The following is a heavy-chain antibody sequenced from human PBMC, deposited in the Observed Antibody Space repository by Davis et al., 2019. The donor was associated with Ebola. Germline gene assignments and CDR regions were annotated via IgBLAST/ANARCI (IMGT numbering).Heavy chain of an antibody. J-gene: IGHJ6*02. CDR3: AREILLRYLGIDV. CDR2: IIPILGIA. Sequence: SVKVSCKASGGTFSSYAISWVRQAPGQGLEWMGRIIPILGIANYAQKFQGRVTITADKSTSTAYMELSSLRSEDTAVYYCAREILLRYLGIDVWGQGTTVTVSS. CDR1: GGTFSSYA. D-gene: IGHD3-9*01. V-gene: IGHV1-69*04.